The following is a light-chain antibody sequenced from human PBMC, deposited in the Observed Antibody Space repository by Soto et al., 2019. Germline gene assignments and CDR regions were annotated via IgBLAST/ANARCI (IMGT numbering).Light chain of an antibody. J-gene: IGLJ1*01. CDR3: QSYDSSLSVRYV. CDR1: SSNIGAGYD. V-gene: IGLV1-40*01. Sequence: QSALTQPPSVSGAPGQRVTISCTGSSSNIGAGYDVHWYQQLPGTAPKLLIYGNSNRPSGVPDRFSGSRSGTSASLAITGLQAEDEADYYCQSYDSSLSVRYVIGTGTKVTVL. CDR2: GNS.